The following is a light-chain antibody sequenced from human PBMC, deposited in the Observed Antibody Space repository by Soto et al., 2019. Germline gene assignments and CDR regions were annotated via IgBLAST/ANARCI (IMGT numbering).Light chain of an antibody. CDR3: QQYDNLLPNFT. Sequence: DIQMTQSPSSLSASVGDRVTITCQASQDISNYLNWYQQKPGKAPKLLIYDASNLETGVPSRFSGSGSGTDFTFTISSLQPEDIATYYCQQYDNLLPNFTFGPGTKVDIK. J-gene: IGKJ3*01. CDR1: QDISNY. V-gene: IGKV1-33*01. CDR2: DAS.